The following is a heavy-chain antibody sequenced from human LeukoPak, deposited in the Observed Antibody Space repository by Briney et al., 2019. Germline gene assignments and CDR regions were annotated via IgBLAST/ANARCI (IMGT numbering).Heavy chain of an antibody. CDR1: GGSISSGGYY. CDR2: IYHSEST. Sequence: PSQTLSLTCTVSGGSISSGGYYWSWIRQPPGKGLEWIGYIYHSESTYYNPSLKSRVTISVDRSKNQFSLMLSSVTAADTAVYYCVRESASTVVTSRVYWGQGTLVTASS. D-gene: IGHD4-23*01. CDR3: VRESASTVVTSRVY. J-gene: IGHJ4*02. V-gene: IGHV4-30-2*01.